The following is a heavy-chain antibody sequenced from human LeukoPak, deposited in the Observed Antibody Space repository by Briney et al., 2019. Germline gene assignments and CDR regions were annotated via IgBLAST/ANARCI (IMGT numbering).Heavy chain of an antibody. J-gene: IGHJ4*02. Sequence: ASVKVSCKASGGTFSSYAISWVRQAPGQGLEWMGRIIPILGIANYAQKFQGRVTITADKSTSTAYMELSSLRSEDTAVYYCARSLLGTAMALVWGQGTLVTVSS. CDR2: IIPILGIA. D-gene: IGHD5-18*01. CDR3: ARSLLGTAMALV. V-gene: IGHV1-69*04. CDR1: GGTFSSYA.